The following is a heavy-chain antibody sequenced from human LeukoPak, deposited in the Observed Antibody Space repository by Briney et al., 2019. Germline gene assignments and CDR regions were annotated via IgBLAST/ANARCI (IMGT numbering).Heavy chain of an antibody. CDR3: ATRTFRIAAAVYYYYGMDV. J-gene: IGHJ6*02. CDR2: FDPEDGET. D-gene: IGHD6-13*01. Sequence: GASVKVSCKVSGYNLTELSMHWVRQAPGKGLEWMGGFDPEDGETIYAQKFQGRVTMTEDTSTDTAYMELSSLRSEDTAVYYCATRTFRIAAAVYYYYGMDVWGQGTTVTVSS. CDR1: GYNLTELS. V-gene: IGHV1-24*01.